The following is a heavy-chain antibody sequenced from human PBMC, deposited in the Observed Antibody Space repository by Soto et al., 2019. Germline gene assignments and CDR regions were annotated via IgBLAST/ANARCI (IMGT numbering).Heavy chain of an antibody. V-gene: IGHV3-23*01. CDR3: AKGRSGSSSWYVPEYYFDY. D-gene: IGHD6-13*01. Sequence: LRLSCAASGFTFSSYAMSWVRQAPGKGLEWVSAISGSGGSTYYADSVKGRLTISRDNSKNTLYLQMNSLRAEDTAVYYCAKGRSGSSSWYVPEYYFDYWGQGTLVTVSS. CDR2: ISGSGGST. CDR1: GFTFSSYA. J-gene: IGHJ4*02.